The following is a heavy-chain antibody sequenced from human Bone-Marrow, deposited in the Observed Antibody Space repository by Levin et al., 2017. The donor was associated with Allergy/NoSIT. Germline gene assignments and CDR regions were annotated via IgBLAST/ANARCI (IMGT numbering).Heavy chain of an antibody. J-gene: IGHJ4*02. Sequence: LRLSCTVSGGSINSDDSYWSWIRQPPGKGLEWIGYMYYTGTSYYNPSLRSRVTMSVDASKNQFSLRLNSVIAADTAVYYCVRERITMVRGVKRGGFDYWGQGTLVTVSS. D-gene: IGHD3-10*01. CDR1: GGSINSDDSY. V-gene: IGHV4-30-4*01. CDR3: VRERITMVRGVKRGGFDY. CDR2: MYYTGTS.